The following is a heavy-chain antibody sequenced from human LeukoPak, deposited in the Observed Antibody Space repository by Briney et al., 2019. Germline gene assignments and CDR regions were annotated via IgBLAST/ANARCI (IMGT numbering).Heavy chain of an antibody. CDR2: ISSSGSAI. V-gene: IGHV3-11*04. Sequence: GGSLGLSCAASGFTFSDYYMSWIRQAPGKGLEWVSYISSSGSAIYYADSVKGRFTISRDNAKNSLYLQMNSLRAEDTAVYYCARDPANAPQIRGFDYWGQGTLVTVSS. J-gene: IGHJ4*02. CDR1: GFTFSDYY. CDR3: ARDPANAPQIRGFDY. D-gene: IGHD1-26*01.